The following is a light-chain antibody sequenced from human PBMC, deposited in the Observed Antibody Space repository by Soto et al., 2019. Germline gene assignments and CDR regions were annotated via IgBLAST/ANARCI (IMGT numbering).Light chain of an antibody. V-gene: IGLV1-40*01. CDR3: QSYDSSLSAHYV. J-gene: IGLJ1*01. CDR2: GNS. Sequence: QSVLTQPPSVSGAPGQRVTISCTGSSSNIGETYDVQWYQQLPGTAPKLLINGNSNRPSGVPDRFSGSKSGTSASLAITGLPADYEADYYCQSYDSSLSAHYVFGTGTKLTVL. CDR1: SSNIGETYD.